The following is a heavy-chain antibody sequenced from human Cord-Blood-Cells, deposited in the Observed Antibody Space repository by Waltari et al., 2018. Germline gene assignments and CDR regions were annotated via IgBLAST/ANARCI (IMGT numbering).Heavy chain of an antibody. J-gene: IGHJ6*03. CDR3: ARDIAAAKYYYYMDV. CDR1: GYTFTSYY. CDR2: INPSGGST. V-gene: IGHV1-46*01. D-gene: IGHD6-13*01. Sequence: QVQLVQSGAEVKKPGASVKVSCKASGYTFTSYYMHWVRQAPGKGLEWMGIINPSGGSTSYAQKFQGRVNMTRDTSTSTVYMELSSLRSEDTAVYYCARDIAAAKYYYYMDVWGKGTTVTVSS.